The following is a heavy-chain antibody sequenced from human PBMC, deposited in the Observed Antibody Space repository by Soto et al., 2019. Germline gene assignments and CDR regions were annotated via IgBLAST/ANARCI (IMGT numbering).Heavy chain of an antibody. D-gene: IGHD6-19*01. J-gene: IGHJ3*02. CDR2: ISSSSSTI. CDR1: GFTFSSYS. V-gene: IGHV3-48*01. CDR3: AILVAVAAPDAFDI. Sequence: PGGSLRLSCAASGFTFSSYSMNWVRQAPGKGLEWVSYISSSSSTIYYADSVKGRFTISRDNAKNSLYLHMNSLRAEDTAVYYCAILVAVAAPDAFDIWGQGTMVTVSS.